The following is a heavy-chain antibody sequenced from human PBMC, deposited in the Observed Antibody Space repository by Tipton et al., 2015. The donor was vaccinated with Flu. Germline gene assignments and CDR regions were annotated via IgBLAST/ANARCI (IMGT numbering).Heavy chain of an antibody. CDR1: GFRFSDYY. J-gene: IGHJ3*01. CDR2: ISGSDNII. D-gene: IGHD2/OR15-2a*01. CDR3: ARDPFLGTGDAFDV. V-gene: IGHV3-11*04. Sequence: LSLTCAASGFRFSDYYMSWIRQAPGKGLEWVSHISGSDNIINYADSVKGQFTISRDNAKNSLYLQMNSLRVEDTAVYYCARDPFLGTGDAFDVWGRGTMVTVSS.